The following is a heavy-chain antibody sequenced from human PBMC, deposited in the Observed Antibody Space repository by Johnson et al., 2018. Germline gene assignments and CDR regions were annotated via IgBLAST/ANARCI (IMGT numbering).Heavy chain of an antibody. CDR1: GGSISSYY. V-gene: IGHV4-59*01. CDR3: ARVRDGYTDDAFDI. D-gene: IGHD5-24*01. J-gene: IGHJ3*02. Sequence: QVQLQESGPGLVKPSETXSLTCTVSGGSISSYYWSWIRQPPGKGLEWIGYLYYSGSTNYNPSLKSRVTISVDTSKNQFSLKLSSVTAADTAVYYCARVRDGYTDDAFDIWGQGTMVTVSS. CDR2: LYYSGST.